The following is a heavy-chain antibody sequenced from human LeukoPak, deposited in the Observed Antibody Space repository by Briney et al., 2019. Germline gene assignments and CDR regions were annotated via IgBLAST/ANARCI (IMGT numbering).Heavy chain of an antibody. Sequence: PSETLSLTCTVSGGSISSYYWSWIRQPAGKGLEWIGRIYTSGSTNYNPSLKSRVTISVDTSKNQFSLKLTSVTAADTAVYYCAKSRGYNYGSWDQYFDYWGQGTLVTVSS. J-gene: IGHJ4*02. CDR3: AKSRGYNYGSWDQYFDY. CDR2: IYTSGST. V-gene: IGHV4-4*07. D-gene: IGHD5-18*01. CDR1: GGSISSYY.